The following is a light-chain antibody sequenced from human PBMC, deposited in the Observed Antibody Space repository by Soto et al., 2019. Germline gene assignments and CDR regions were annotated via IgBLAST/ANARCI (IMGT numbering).Light chain of an antibody. CDR1: QSVRDGY. CDR2: GAY. Sequence: IVLTQSPGTLSLSPGERATLSCRASQSVRDGYLAWYQKKPGQAPKLLIYGAYARAAGIPDNFSGSGSGTDFPLTISRLEPEDFAVYYCQQYGTSPFTFGQGTKLEIK. J-gene: IGKJ2*01. CDR3: QQYGTSPFT. V-gene: IGKV3-20*01.